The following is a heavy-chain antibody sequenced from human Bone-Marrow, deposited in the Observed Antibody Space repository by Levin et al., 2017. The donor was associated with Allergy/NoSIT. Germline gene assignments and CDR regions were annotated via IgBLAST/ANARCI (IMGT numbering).Heavy chain of an antibody. J-gene: IGHJ6*03. CDR3: ARHGIAAAGNYQYYMDV. CDR2: VYPYNSDT. CDR1: GYSFTSYW. V-gene: IGHV5-51*01. Sequence: LGESLKISCEGSGYSFTSYWIGWVRQMPGKGLEWMGVVYPYNSDTIYSPSFEGQVTISVDKSISTAYLQWGSLKASDTAIYYCARHGIAAAGNYQYYMDVWGKGTAVTV. D-gene: IGHD6-25*01.